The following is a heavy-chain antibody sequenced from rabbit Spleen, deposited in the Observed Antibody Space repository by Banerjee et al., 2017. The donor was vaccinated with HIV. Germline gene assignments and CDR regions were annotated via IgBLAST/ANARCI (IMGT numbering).Heavy chain of an antibody. CDR3: ARDTGTSFSSYGMDL. CDR2: IYTSSGST. D-gene: IGHD8-1*01. Sequence: QSLEESGGGLVQPEGSLALTCKASGFTISSGYYMCWVRQAPGKGLECIACIYTSSGSTWYASWAKGRFTVSKTSSTTVTLQMTSLTAADTATYFCARDTGTSFSSYGMDLWGPGTLVT. CDR1: GFTISSGYY. V-gene: IGHV1S40*01. J-gene: IGHJ6*01.